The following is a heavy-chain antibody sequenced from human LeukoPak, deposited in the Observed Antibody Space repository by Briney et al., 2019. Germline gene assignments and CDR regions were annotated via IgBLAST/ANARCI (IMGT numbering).Heavy chain of an antibody. CDR1: GFTVSSNY. CDR3: ASGSGSYRTPYNYMDV. CDR2: IYSGGST. D-gene: IGHD3-10*01. V-gene: IGHV3-53*01. J-gene: IGHJ6*03. Sequence: GGSLRLSCVASGFTVSSNYMSWVRQAPGKGLEWVSVIYSGGSTYYADSVKGRFTISRDNSKNTLYLQMNSLRAEDTAVYYCASGSGSYRTPYNYMDVWGTGTTVTVS.